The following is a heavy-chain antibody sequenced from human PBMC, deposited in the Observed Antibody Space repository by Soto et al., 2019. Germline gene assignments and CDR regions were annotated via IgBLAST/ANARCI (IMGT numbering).Heavy chain of an antibody. J-gene: IGHJ6*02. D-gene: IGHD2-2*01. Sequence: QLQLQESGPRLVKPSETLSLTCSVSGGSISSSSYSWGWIRQPPGKGLEWIGTIYYSGSTHSNPSLGGRVAISTDPTNYQLSLRLSSVTAADTAVYYCGRQPGHCGSTTCFGYYSVDVWGQGTTVTVS. CDR3: GRQPGHCGSTTCFGYYSVDV. CDR1: GGSISSSSYS. V-gene: IGHV4-39*01. CDR2: IYYSGST.